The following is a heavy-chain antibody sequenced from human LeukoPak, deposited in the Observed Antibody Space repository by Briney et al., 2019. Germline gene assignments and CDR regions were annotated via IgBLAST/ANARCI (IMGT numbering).Heavy chain of an antibody. V-gene: IGHV3-13*01. Sequence: GGSLRLSCAASGFTFSSYDMNWVRQATGKGLEWVSAIGTAGGTYYPGSVKGRFTISRENAKNSLYLQMNSLRAGDTAVYYCARAALYYYDSTLLDYWGQGTLVTVSS. CDR1: GFTFSSYD. D-gene: IGHD3-22*01. J-gene: IGHJ4*02. CDR2: IGTAGGT. CDR3: ARAALYYYDSTLLDY.